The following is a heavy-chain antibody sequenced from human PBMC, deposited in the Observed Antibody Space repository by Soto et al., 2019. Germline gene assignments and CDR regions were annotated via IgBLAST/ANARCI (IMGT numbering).Heavy chain of an antibody. J-gene: IGHJ6*02. D-gene: IGHD2-2*02. Sequence: GGSLRLSCAASGFTFSSYGMHWVRQAPGKGLEWVAVISYDGSNKYYADSVKGRFTISRDNSKNTLYLQMNSLRAEDTAVYYCAKDLYRTYYYYYYGMDVWGQGTTVTVS. CDR3: AKDLYRTYYYYYYGMDV. CDR2: ISYDGSNK. CDR1: GFTFSSYG. V-gene: IGHV3-30*18.